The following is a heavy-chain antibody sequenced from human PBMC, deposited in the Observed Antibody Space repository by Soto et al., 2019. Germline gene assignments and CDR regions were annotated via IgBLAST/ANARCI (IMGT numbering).Heavy chain of an antibody. V-gene: IGHV1-69*13. CDR1: GGTFSSYA. CDR3: ARDRNIVATIYNYYGMDV. CDR2: IIPIFGTA. Sequence: PSVKVSCKASGGTFSSYAISWVRQAPGQGLEWMGGIIPIFGTANYAQKFQGRVTITADESTSTAYMELSSLRSEDTAVYYCARDRNIVATIYNYYGMDVWGQGTTVTVSS. D-gene: IGHD5-12*01. J-gene: IGHJ6*02.